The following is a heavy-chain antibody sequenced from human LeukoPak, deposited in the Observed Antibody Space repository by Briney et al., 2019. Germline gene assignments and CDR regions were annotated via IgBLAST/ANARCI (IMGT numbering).Heavy chain of an antibody. CDR1: GFTFSSYW. V-gene: IGHV3-74*01. D-gene: IGHD2-21*01. J-gene: IGHJ4*03. Sequence: PGGSLRLSCAAPGFTFSSYWLHWVRQAPGKGLVSVSRINTDGRSTSYADSVKGRFTVSRDNDKNTLYLQMNSLRAEDTAVYYCLRDVWGDRDSYFDYWGQGALVTVSS. CDR2: INTDGRST. CDR3: LRDVWGDRDSYFDY.